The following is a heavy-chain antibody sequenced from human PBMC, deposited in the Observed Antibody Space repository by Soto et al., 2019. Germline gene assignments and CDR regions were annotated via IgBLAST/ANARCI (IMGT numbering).Heavy chain of an antibody. CDR1: GYTFTAYF. D-gene: IGHD2-21*01. CDR2: INPNSGGT. V-gene: IGHV1-2*02. J-gene: IGHJ4*02. CDR3: AREMVGGGIRPNLDN. Sequence: ASVKVSCKTSGYTFTAYFIHWVRQAPGQGLEWLGWINPNSGGTKYAETFQGRLTLTGDTSSNTAYMDLSSLKSDDTAVYYCAREMVGGGIRPNLDNWGQGTSVTVSS.